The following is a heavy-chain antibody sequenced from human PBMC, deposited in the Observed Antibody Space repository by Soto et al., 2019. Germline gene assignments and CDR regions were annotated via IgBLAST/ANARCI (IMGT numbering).Heavy chain of an antibody. Sequence: ITLEESGPTLVNPTETLTLTCTFSGFSLTTAVGVGWVRQPPGKALEGLALVYWDDDKHYTPSLMSRLTITKDISKGQVVLTMTNMDAVDTATYYCSRLTADFWGPGNLVTV. CDR1: GFSLTTAVG. CDR2: VYWDDDK. CDR3: SRLTADF. J-gene: IGHJ4*02. D-gene: IGHD3-16*01. V-gene: IGHV2-5*02.